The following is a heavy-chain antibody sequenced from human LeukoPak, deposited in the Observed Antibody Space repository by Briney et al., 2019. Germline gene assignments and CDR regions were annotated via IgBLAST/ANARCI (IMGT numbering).Heavy chain of an antibody. CDR3: ARGQWLATHAFDI. J-gene: IGHJ3*02. CDR2: ISGDETYT. Sequence: GGSLRLSCAASGFTFSSYAMSWVRQAPGEGLMWVSQISGDETYTNYADSVKGRFTISRDNAKNSLYLQMNSLRAEDTAVYYCARGQWLATHAFDIWGQGTMVTVSS. CDR1: GFTFSSYA. D-gene: IGHD6-19*01. V-gene: IGHV3-21*01.